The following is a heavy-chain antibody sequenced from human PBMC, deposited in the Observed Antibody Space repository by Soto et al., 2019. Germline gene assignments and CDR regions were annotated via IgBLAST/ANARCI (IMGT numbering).Heavy chain of an antibody. Sequence: GESLKISCAASGFTFSSYAMSWVRQAPGKGLEWVSAISGSGGSTYYADSVKGRFTISRDNSKNTLYLQMNSLRAEDTAVYYCAKEGDMITFGGVIDYNWFDPWGQGTLVTVSS. J-gene: IGHJ5*02. CDR1: GFTFSSYA. CDR3: AKEGDMITFGGVIDYNWFDP. V-gene: IGHV3-23*01. CDR2: ISGSGGST. D-gene: IGHD3-16*02.